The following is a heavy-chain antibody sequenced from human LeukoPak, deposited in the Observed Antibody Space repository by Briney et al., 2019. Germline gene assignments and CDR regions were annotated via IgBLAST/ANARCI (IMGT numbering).Heavy chain of an antibody. V-gene: IGHV3-11*06. Sequence: PGGSLRLSCAASGFTFSEYYMSWIRQAPGKGLEWVSYISSSSSYTNYADSVKGRFTISRDNAKNSLYLQMNSLRAEDTAVYYCAREGYCSSTSCQFDYWGQGTLVTVSS. CDR2: ISSSSSYT. D-gene: IGHD2-2*01. CDR3: AREGYCSSTSCQFDY. CDR1: GFTFSEYY. J-gene: IGHJ4*02.